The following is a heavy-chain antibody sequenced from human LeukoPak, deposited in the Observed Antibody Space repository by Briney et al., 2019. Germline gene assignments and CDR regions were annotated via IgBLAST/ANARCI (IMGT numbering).Heavy chain of an antibody. J-gene: IGHJ6*02. CDR2: ISSGSGYI. V-gene: IGHV3-21*06. CDR1: GFTFSTYS. Sequence: PGGSLRLSCAASGFTFSTYSMNWVRQAPGKGLEWVSSISSGSGYIYYADSVKGRFTISRDNAKSSLYLQINNLGAGDTAVYYCARDEDVEVPPRCGMDVWGQGTTVTVSS. CDR3: ARDEDVEVPPRCGMDV. D-gene: IGHD2-2*01.